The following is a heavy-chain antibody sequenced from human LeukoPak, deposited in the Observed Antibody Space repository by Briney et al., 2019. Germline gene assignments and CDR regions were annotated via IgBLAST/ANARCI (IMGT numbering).Heavy chain of an antibody. CDR3: ARADVTMVRGVIITYWFDP. D-gene: IGHD3-10*01. V-gene: IGHV1-2*02. CDR2: INPNSGGT. Sequence: ASVTVSCKASGYTFTGYYMHWVRQAPGQGLEWMGWINPNSGGTNYAQKFQGRVTMTRDTSISTAYMELSRLRSDDTAVYYCARADVTMVRGVIITYWFDPWGQGTLVTVSS. J-gene: IGHJ5*02. CDR1: GYTFTGYY.